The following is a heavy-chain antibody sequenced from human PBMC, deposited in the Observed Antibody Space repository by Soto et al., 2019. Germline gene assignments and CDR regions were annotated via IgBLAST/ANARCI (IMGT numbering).Heavy chain of an antibody. CDR3: AKDLRGHTALGDNWFDP. CDR1: GFTFSSYA. Sequence: PGGSLRLSCVASGFTFSSYAMSWVRQAPGKGLEWVSAITGRGGSTYYADSVKGRFTISRDNSRNTLYLQMNSLRAEDTAVYYCAKDLRGHTALGDNWFDPWGQGTLVTVSS. D-gene: IGHD5-18*01. V-gene: IGHV3-23*01. CDR2: ITGRGGST. J-gene: IGHJ5*02.